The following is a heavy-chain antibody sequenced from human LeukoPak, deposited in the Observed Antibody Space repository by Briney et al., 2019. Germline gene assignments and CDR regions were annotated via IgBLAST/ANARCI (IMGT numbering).Heavy chain of an antibody. CDR3: ARVGGWLAYFDY. D-gene: IGHD6-19*01. CDR1: GYTFTGYY. J-gene: IGHJ4*02. CDR2: INPSGGST. Sequence: ASVKVSCKASGYTFTGYYMHWVRQAPGQGLEWMGIINPSGGSTSYAQKFQGRVTMTRDTSTSTVYMELSSLKSEDTAVYYCARVGGWLAYFDYWGQGTLVTVSS. V-gene: IGHV1-46*01.